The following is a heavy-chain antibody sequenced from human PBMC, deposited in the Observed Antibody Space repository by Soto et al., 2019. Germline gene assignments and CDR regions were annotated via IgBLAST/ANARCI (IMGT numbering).Heavy chain of an antibody. CDR2: INGRSGST. Sequence: QVQLVQSGAVVKKPGASVKVSCKASGYSFTSYYIHWLRQAPGQGREWMGVINGRSGSTTYAQKLQDRVTMTRDTSTSTVYMDLSSLRSDDTAMYYCAREMIGTYTGMDVWGQGTTVSVSS. D-gene: IGHD1-1*01. J-gene: IGHJ6*02. CDR3: AREMIGTYTGMDV. CDR1: GYSFTSYY. V-gene: IGHV1-46*01.